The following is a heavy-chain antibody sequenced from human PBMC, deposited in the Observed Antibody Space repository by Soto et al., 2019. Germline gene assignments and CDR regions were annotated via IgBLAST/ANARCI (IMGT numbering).Heavy chain of an antibody. J-gene: IGHJ4*02. CDR1: GFNFRSYW. V-gene: IGHV3-74*01. Sequence: EVELVESGGGLVQPGGSLRLSCAASGFNFRSYWIHWVRQAPGKGLMWVSHSNSDGTNTSYEDSVKGRFTISRDNAKSTLFLQMHFLRAEDTAVYYCTSSPREWLRLGDFFDYWGQGTLVTVST. CDR3: TSSPREWLRLGDFFDY. D-gene: IGHD5-12*01. CDR2: SNSDGTNT.